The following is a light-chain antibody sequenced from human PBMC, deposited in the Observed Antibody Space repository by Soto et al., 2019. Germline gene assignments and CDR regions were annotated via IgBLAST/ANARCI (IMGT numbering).Light chain of an antibody. V-gene: IGLV2-8*01. CDR1: SSDVGGYDY. Sequence: QSALTQPPSASGSPGQSVTISCTGTSSDVGGYDYVSWYQQHPGKVPKLMIYEVSQRPSGVPDRFSGSKSGNTASLTVSGLQAEDAADYYCSSYAGSNNFVFGTGTKLTVL. J-gene: IGLJ1*01. CDR3: SSYAGSNNFV. CDR2: EVS.